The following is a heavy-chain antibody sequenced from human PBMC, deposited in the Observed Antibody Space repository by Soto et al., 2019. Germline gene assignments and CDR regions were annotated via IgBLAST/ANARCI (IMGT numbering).Heavy chain of an antibody. D-gene: IGHD6-6*01. CDR3: ASNGRIAARPWYFDY. J-gene: IGHJ4*02. CDR1: GGTFSSYA. V-gene: IGHV1-69*06. CDR2: IIPIFGTA. Sequence: QVQLVQSGAEVKKPGSSVKVSCKASGGTFSSYAISWVRQAPGQGLEWMGGIIPIFGTANYAQKFQGRVTITADKSTRTAYMELRRLRSEDTAVYSCASNGRIAARPWYFDYWGQGTLVTVSS.